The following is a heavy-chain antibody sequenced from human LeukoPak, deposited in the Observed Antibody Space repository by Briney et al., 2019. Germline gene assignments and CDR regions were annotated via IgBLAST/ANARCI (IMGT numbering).Heavy chain of an antibody. CDR3: VNLGSSSWYSTGRYYFDY. J-gene: IGHJ4*02. CDR2: ISSNGGST. V-gene: IGHV3-64D*09. CDR1: GFTFSSYA. D-gene: IGHD6-13*01. Sequence: GGSLRLSCSASGFTFSSYAMHWVRQAPGKGREYVSAISSNGGSTYYAGSVKGRFTISRDNSKNTLYLQMSSLRAEDTAVYYCVNLGSSSWYSTGRYYFDYWGQGTLVTVSS.